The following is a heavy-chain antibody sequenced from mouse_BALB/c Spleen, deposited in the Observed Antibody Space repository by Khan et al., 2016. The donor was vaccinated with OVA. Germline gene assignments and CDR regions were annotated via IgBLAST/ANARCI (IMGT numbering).Heavy chain of an antibody. CDR1: GYTFNSYY. CDR3: TRSGYGSFAY. V-gene: IGHV1S81*02. D-gene: IGHD2-2*01. CDR2: INPNNGDA. Sequence: VQLQQSGAELVKPGASVKLSCKASGYTFNSYYMYWVKQRPGQGLEWIGEINPNNGDANFNEKFKNKATLTVDKYSNTAFMQLSSLTSEDSAVYYCTRSGYGSFAYWGQGTLVTVSA. J-gene: IGHJ3*01.